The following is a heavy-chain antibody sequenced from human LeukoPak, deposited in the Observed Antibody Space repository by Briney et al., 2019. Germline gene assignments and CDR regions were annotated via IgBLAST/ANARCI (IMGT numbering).Heavy chain of an antibody. Sequence: PSETLSLTCTVSGGSISSYYWSWIRQPPGKGLEWIGYIYYSGSTNYNPSLKSRVTISVDTSKNQFSLKLSSVTAADTAVYYCARGLGLAVAGIDYWGQGTLVTVSP. CDR1: GGSISSYY. J-gene: IGHJ4*02. CDR3: ARGLGLAVAGIDY. D-gene: IGHD6-19*01. CDR2: IYYSGST. V-gene: IGHV4-59*01.